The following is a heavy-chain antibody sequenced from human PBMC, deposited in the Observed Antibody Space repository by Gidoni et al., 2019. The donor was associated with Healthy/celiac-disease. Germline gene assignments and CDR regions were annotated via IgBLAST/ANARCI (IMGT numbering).Heavy chain of an antibody. J-gene: IGHJ4*02. D-gene: IGHD2-21*01. Sequence: QVQLVESGGGVVQPGRSLRLSCAASGYTCSSCGMHWVRQAPGKGLEWVAVISYDGSNKYYADSVKGRFTISRDNSKNTLYLQMNSLRAEDTAVYYCAKDRAQGYCGGDCYLDYWGQGTLVTVSS. CDR1: GYTCSSCG. CDR2: ISYDGSNK. CDR3: AKDRAQGYCGGDCYLDY. V-gene: IGHV3-30*18.